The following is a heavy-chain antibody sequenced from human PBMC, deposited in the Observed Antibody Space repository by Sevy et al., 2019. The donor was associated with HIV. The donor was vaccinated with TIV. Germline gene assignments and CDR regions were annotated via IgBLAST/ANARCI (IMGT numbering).Heavy chain of an antibody. Sequence: GESLKISCKGSGYSFTSHWIGWVRHMPGKGLEWMGIIFPDDSETRYSPSFQGQVTFSADKSINTAYLQWGSLKASDTAMYYCATSRSAYFDSSGYYIYWGQGTLVTVSS. CDR1: GYSFTSHW. D-gene: IGHD3-22*01. V-gene: IGHV5-51*01. CDR3: ATSRSAYFDSSGYYIY. CDR2: IFPDDSET. J-gene: IGHJ4*02.